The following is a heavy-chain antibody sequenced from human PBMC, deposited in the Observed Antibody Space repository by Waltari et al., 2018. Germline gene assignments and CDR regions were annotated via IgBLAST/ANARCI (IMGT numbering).Heavy chain of an antibody. CDR1: GGSIASNDY. Sequence: QVVLEESGPGLVKPSGTLSLTCGVSGGSIASNDYWTWVRQPPGKGLEWIGEIYQSGRATYSPTVKCRVTISIDESNNQVYLTLASVTAADTAVYYCASDRGSRGRIDVWGQGTTVIVSS. D-gene: IGHD2-2*01. CDR3: ASDRGSRGRIDV. V-gene: IGHV4-4*02. CDR2: IYQSGRA. J-gene: IGHJ6*01.